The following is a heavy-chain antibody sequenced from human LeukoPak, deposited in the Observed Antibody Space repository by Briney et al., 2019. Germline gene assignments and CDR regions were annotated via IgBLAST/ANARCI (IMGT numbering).Heavy chain of an antibody. CDR1: GGTFSSYA. CDR3: ARVGYSGYDGILDY. CDR2: IIPILGIA. D-gene: IGHD5-12*01. J-gene: IGHJ4*02. V-gene: IGHV1-69*04. Sequence: ASVKVSCKASGGTFSSYAISWVRQAPGQGLEWMGRIIPILGIANYAQKFQGRVTITADKSTSTAYMGLSSLRSEDTAVYYCARVGYSGYDGILDYWGQGTLVTVSS.